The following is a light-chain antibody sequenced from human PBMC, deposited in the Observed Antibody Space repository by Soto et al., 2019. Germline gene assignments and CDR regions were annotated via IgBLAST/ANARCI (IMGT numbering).Light chain of an antibody. J-gene: IGKJ4*01. CDR1: QSISSW. Sequence: DIQMTQPPSTLSTSVGDRVTITCRANQSISSWLAWYQQKPGKAPKLLIYKASSLESGVPSRFSGSGSGTDFTLTISSLQPEDFATDYCLQSYRTPLTFGGGTKVDIK. CDR3: LQSYRTPLT. V-gene: IGKV1-5*03. CDR2: KAS.